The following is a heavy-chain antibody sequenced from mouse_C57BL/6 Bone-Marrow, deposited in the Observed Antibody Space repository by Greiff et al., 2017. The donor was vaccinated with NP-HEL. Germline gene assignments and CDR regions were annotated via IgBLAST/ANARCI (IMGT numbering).Heavy chain of an antibody. CDR2: IHPNSGST. Sequence: QVQLQQPGAELVKPGASVKLSCKASGYTFTSYWMHWVKQRPGQGLEWIGMIHPNSGSTNYNEKFKSKATLTVDKSSSTAYMQLSSLTSEDSAVYYCARDQGLLRQVDYWGQGTTLTVSS. CDR1: GYTFTSYW. V-gene: IGHV1-64*01. D-gene: IGHD1-2*01. J-gene: IGHJ2*01. CDR3: ARDQGLLRQVDY.